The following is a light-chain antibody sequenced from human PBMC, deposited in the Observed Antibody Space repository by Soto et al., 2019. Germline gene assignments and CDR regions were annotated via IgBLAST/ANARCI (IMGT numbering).Light chain of an antibody. CDR1: QSVSSD. V-gene: IGKV3-15*01. J-gene: IGKJ4*01. CDR2: DAS. Sequence: EIVMTQSPATLSVSPGERATLSCRASQSVSSDLAWYQQKPGQAPRLLIYDASTRATGIPVRFSGSGSGTEFTLTISSLQSEDFALSCCQQYNKWPPLTFGGGTKVEI. CDR3: QQYNKWPPLT.